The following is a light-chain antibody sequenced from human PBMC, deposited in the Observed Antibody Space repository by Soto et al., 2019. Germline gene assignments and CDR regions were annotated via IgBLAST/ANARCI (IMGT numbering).Light chain of an antibody. CDR1: QSDSSIY. CDR3: QQYGSSPLT. Sequence: EIVLTQSPGTLSLSPGERATLSCRASQSDSSIYLAWYQQKPGQAPRLLIYGASSRATGIPDRFSGSGSGTDFTLTISRLEPEDFAVYYCQQYGSSPLTFGGGTKVEIK. J-gene: IGKJ4*01. CDR2: GAS. V-gene: IGKV3-20*01.